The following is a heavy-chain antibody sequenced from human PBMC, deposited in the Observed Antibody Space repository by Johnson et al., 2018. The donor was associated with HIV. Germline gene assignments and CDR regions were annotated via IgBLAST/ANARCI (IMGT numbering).Heavy chain of an antibody. CDR2: IKKDGSDK. V-gene: IGHV3-7*03. CDR1: GFTFSSYA. Sequence: VQLVESGGGVVQPGRSLRLSCAASGFTFSSYAMHWVRQAPGKGLEWVANIKKDGSDKYYVDSVKGRFTISRDNAKSSLYVQMNSLRAEDTAVYYCASSALGIMGAFDIWGQGTMVTVSS. J-gene: IGHJ3*02. D-gene: IGHD7-27*01. CDR3: ASSALGIMGAFDI.